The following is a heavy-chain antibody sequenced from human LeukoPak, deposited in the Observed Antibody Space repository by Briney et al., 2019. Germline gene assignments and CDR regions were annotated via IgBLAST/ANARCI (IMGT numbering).Heavy chain of an antibody. CDR2: IYYSGST. CDR1: GGSISSYY. CDR3: ATLIDYFDN. Sequence: KPSETLSLTCTVSGGSISSYYWSWIRQPPGKGLEWIGYIYYSGSTNCNPSLKSRVTISVDTSKNQFSLKLSSVTAADTAVYYCATLIDYFDNWGQETLVTVSS. V-gene: IGHV4-59*01. J-gene: IGHJ4*02.